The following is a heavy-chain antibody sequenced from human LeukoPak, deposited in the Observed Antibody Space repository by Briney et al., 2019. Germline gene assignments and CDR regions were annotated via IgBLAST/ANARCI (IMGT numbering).Heavy chain of an antibody. CDR1: GFTFDDYG. J-gene: IGHJ6*02. CDR3: AREYYGSGSWPYYYYGMDV. Sequence: PGGSLRLSCAASGFTFDDYGMSWVRQAPGKGLEWVSGINWNGGSTGYADSVKGRFTISRDNAKNSLYLQMNSLRAEDTALYHCAREYYGSGSWPYYYYGMDVWGQGTTVTVSS. V-gene: IGHV3-20*01. D-gene: IGHD3-10*01. CDR2: INWNGGST.